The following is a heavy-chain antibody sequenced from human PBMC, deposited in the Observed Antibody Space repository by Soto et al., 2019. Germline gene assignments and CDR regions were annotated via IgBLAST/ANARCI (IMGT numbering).Heavy chain of an antibody. CDR1: GFTFRSYV. J-gene: IGHJ1*01. CDR3: ARWGTTGGLDV. Sequence: QVQLVESGGGVVQPGTSRRLSCVGSGFTFRSYVIHWVRQAPGKGLEWVALTSYDGSNKDYGDSVKGRFTISRDNSRNTVDLQMDSLRREDTALDYCARWGTTGGLDVWGQGTLVSVSS. V-gene: IGHV3-33*05. D-gene: IGHD3-16*01. CDR2: TSYDGSNK.